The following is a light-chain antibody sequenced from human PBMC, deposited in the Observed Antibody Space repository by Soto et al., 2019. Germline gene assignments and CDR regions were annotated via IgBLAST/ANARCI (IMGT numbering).Light chain of an antibody. J-gene: IGKJ2*01. CDR3: QQYTNTNNPWI. CDR1: QTISTW. Sequence: DVQVTQTKTTLSASVGDRVTISCRASQTISTWMAWYQQKPGKAPKLLVDDASTLQSGVASRFSGSRSGTEFTLIISGLQPDDAATYYCQQYTNTNNPWIFGQET. CDR2: DAS. V-gene: IGKV1-5*01.